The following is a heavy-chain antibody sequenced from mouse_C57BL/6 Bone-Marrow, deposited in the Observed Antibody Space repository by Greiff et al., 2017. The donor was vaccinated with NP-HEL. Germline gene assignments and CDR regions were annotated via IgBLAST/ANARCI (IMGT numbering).Heavy chain of an antibody. J-gene: IGHJ2*01. CDR1: GYTFTSYG. CDR2: IYPRSGNT. D-gene: IGHD2-2*01. V-gene: IGHV1-81*01. Sequence: QVQLQQSGAELARPGASVKLSCKASGYTFTSYGISWVKQRTGQGLEWIGEIYPRSGNTYYNEKFKGKATLTADKSSSTAYMELRSLTSEDSAVYFCARDKLVTTFDYWGQGTTLTVSS. CDR3: ARDKLVTTFDY.